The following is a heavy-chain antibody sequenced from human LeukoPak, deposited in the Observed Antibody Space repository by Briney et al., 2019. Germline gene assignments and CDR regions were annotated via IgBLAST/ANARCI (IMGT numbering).Heavy chain of an antibody. CDR3: ARSPGGNARTWLDY. D-gene: IGHD4-23*01. Sequence: GASVKVSCKASGYTFTNYALHWVRQAPGQRLKWMGWTNGATGNTRFSQDFQGRLTITIDTSASTAYMELSSLRSEDTAVYYCARSPGGNARTWLDYWGQETLVTVSS. V-gene: IGHV1-3*02. CDR2: TNGATGNT. J-gene: IGHJ4*02. CDR1: GYTFTNYA.